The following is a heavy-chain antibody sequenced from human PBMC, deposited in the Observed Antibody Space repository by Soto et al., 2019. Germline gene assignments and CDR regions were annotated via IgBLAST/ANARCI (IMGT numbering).Heavy chain of an antibody. V-gene: IGHV4-59*08. D-gene: IGHD3-10*01. Sequence: PSETLSLTCTVSGGSNSSYYWSWIRQPPGKGLEWIGYIYYSRSTNYNPSLKSRVTISVDTSKNQFSLKLSSVTAADTAVYYCAGSAMVRGVTGWFDPWGQGTLVTVSS. CDR3: AGSAMVRGVTGWFDP. CDR1: GGSNSSYY. CDR2: IYYSRST. J-gene: IGHJ5*02.